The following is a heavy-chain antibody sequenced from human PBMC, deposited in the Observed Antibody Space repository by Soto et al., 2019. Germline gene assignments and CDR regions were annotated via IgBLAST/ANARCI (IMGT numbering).Heavy chain of an antibody. CDR1: VDIVSSNSAA. D-gene: IGHD6-19*01. CDR3: ARDGIAVAGHYFDY. Sequence: PSQTLSLTCAISVDIVSSNSAAWNCIRQSPSRGLEWLGRTYYRSKWYNDYAVSVKSRITINPDTSKNQFSLQLNSVTPEDTAVYYCARDGIAVAGHYFDYWGQGTLVTVSS. CDR2: TYYRSKWYN. V-gene: IGHV6-1*01. J-gene: IGHJ4*02.